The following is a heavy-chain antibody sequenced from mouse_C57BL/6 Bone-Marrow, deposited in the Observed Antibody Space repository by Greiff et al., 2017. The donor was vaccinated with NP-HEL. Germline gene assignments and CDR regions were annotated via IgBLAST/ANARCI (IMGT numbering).Heavy chain of an antibody. D-gene: IGHD1-1*01. CDR3: ARQGYYYGSSFTFYCYFDV. V-gene: IGHV5-6*01. J-gene: IGHJ1*03. CDR1: GFTFSSYG. Sequence: EVMLVESGGDLVKPGGSLKLSCAASGFTFSSYGMSWVRQTPDKRLEWVATISSGGSYTYYPASVKGRFTIPRDNAKNTLYLQMSILKCENTAMYYCARQGYYYGSSFTFYCYFDVWGTGTTVTVSS. CDR2: ISSGGSYT.